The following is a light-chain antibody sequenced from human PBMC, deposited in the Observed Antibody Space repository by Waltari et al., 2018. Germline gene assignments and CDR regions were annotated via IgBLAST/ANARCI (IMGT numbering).Light chain of an antibody. J-gene: IGKJ4*01. Sequence: EIQMTQSPSSLSASVGDTVNITCRASQGISSYLNWFQQKTGKAPKFLIYAASSLESGVPSRFSGSGSGTEFTLTISSPQPEDFAAYYCLQHSSYPLTFGGGTKVEIK. V-gene: IGKV1-17*01. CDR1: QGISSY. CDR2: AAS. CDR3: LQHSSYPLT.